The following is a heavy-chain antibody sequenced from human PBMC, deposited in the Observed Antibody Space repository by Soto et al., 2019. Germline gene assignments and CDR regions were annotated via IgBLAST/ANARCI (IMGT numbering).Heavy chain of an antibody. V-gene: IGHV4-61*01. CDR1: GDSVTSVSDY. Sequence: QVQLQESGPGLVKPSETLSLTCTVSGDSVTSVSDYWSWIRQPPGKGLEWIGYIYYSGSADYNPSIGSRVTISIDTSKNQFSLKLTSVTAADTALYYCARGVGFGYYYYHMDLWCQGTTVTVSS. D-gene: IGHD3-10*01. CDR2: IYYSGSA. J-gene: IGHJ6*02. CDR3: ARGVGFGYYYYHMDL.